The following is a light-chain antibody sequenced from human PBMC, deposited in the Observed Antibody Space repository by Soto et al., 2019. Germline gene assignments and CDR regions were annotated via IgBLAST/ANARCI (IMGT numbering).Light chain of an antibody. CDR2: DAS. CDR1: QSVSSY. Sequence: EIVLTQSPATLSLYPGERATLSCRASQSVSSYLAWYQQKPGQAPRLLIYDASNRATGIPARFSGSGSGTDFTLTISSLEPEDFAVYYWQQRSNWPSLTFGGGTKVEIK. J-gene: IGKJ4*01. V-gene: IGKV3-11*01. CDR3: QQRSNWPSLT.